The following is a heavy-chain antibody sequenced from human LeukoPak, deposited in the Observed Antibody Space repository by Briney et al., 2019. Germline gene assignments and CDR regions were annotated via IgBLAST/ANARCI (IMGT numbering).Heavy chain of an antibody. CDR1: GFTFSSYG. CDR2: IYHDGNI. Sequence: GSLRLSCAASGFTFSSYGMHWVRQAPGKGLEWIAEIYHDGNINYNPSLKSRVTISVDTSNSHFSLKLRSVTAADTAVYYCARLDISTTWYAFDYWGQGTLVTVSS. D-gene: IGHD5-12*01. J-gene: IGHJ4*02. V-gene: IGHV4-34*01. CDR3: ARLDISTTWYAFDY.